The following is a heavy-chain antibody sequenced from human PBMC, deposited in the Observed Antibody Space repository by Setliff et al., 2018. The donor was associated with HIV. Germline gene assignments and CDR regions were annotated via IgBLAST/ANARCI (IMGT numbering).Heavy chain of an antibody. J-gene: IGHJ3*02. D-gene: IGHD1-26*01. CDR1: GYSFSTCW. V-gene: IGHV5-51*01. CDR3: ARRPGGAWGDIRAAFDM. CDR2: IYPGDSDT. Sequence: GESLKISCKASGYSFSTCWIAWVRQMPGKGLEWMGVIYPGDSDTRYSPSFRGQVTFSVDKSIRTAYLQWSSLKASDTAMYYCARRPGGAWGDIRAAFDMWGQGTMVTVSS.